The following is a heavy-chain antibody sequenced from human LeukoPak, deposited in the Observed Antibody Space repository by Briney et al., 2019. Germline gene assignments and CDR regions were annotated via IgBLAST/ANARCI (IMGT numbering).Heavy chain of an antibody. Sequence: GASVKDSCKASGYTFTSYDINWVRQATGQGLEWMGWMNPNSGNTGYAQKFQGRVTMARDTSISTAYMELSSLTSEDTAVYYCARNVPSTGDFVYWGQGTLVTVSS. D-gene: IGHD3-10*01. J-gene: IGHJ4*02. CDR3: ARNVPSTGDFVY. V-gene: IGHV1-8*01. CDR1: GYTFTSYD. CDR2: MNPNSGNT.